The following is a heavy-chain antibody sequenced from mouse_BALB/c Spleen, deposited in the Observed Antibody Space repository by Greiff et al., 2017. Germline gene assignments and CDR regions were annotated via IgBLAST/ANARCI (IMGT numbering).Heavy chain of an antibody. CDR1: GFSLTSYG. V-gene: IGHV2-9*02. Sequence: QVQLKESGPGLVAPSQSLSITCTVSGFSLTSYGVHWVRQPPGKGLEWLGVIWAGGSTNYNSALMSRLSISKDNSKSQVFLKMNSLQTDDTAMYYCAIYYGNYAGYWGQGTLVTVSA. J-gene: IGHJ3*01. CDR2: IWAGGST. D-gene: IGHD2-1*01. CDR3: AIYYGNYAGY.